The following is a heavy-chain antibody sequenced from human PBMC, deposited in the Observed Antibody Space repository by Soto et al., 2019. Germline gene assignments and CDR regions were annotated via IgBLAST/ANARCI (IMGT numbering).Heavy chain of an antibody. J-gene: IGHJ6*03. V-gene: IGHV1-69*02. CDR1: GGTFSSYT. D-gene: IGHD5-12*01. CDR2: IIPILGIA. Sequence: SVKVSCKASGGTFSSYTISWVRQAPGQGLEWMGRIIPILGIANYAQKFQGRVTITADKSTSTAYMELSSLRSEDTAVYYFASRPNVDIVATTRYYYYYMDVWGKGTTVTVSS. CDR3: ASRPNVDIVATTRYYYYYMDV.